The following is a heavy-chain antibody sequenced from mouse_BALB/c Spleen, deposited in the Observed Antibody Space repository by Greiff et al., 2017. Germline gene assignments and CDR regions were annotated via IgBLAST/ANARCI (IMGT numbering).Heavy chain of an antibody. CDR1: GYSFTGYN. V-gene: IGHV1-39*01. CDR2: IDPYYGGT. J-gene: IGHJ2*01. CDR3: ASRYDERNYFDY. Sequence: VQLLQSGPELVKPGASVKISCKASGYSFTGYNMNWVKQSNGKRLEWIGNIDPYYGGTSYNQKFKGKATLTVDKSSSTAYMQLKSLTSEDSAVYYCASRYDERNYFDYWGQGTTLTVSS. D-gene: IGHD2-14*01.